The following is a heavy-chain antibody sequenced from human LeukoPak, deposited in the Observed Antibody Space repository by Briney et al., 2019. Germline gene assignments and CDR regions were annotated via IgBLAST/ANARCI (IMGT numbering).Heavy chain of an antibody. V-gene: IGHV3-66*01. CDR1: GFSDTNHY. D-gene: IGHD6-25*01. Sequence: GGSLRLSCAVSGFSDTNHYMSWARQARGKGLEWVSVFYVGGATYYADSVKGRFTISRDNAENTLYLQMNSLRAEDTAVYYCARGLIAAGYYYYGMDVWGQGTTVTVSS. J-gene: IGHJ6*02. CDR2: FYVGGAT. CDR3: ARGLIAAGYYYYGMDV.